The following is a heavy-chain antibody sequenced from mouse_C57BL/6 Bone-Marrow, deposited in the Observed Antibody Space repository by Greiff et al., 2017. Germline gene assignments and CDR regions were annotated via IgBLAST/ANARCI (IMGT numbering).Heavy chain of an antibody. V-gene: IGHV14-2*01. CDR1: GFNIKDYY. D-gene: IGHD1-1*01. CDR3: TRSLIYYGTNY. CDR2: IDPEDGET. J-gene: IGHJ2*01. Sequence: VQLQQSGAELVKPGASVKLSCTASGFNIKDYYIHWVKQRTEQGLEWIGRIDPEDGETKYAPKFQDKATITPDTSSNTAYLQLSSLTSEDTAVYYCTRSLIYYGTNYWGQGTTLTVSS.